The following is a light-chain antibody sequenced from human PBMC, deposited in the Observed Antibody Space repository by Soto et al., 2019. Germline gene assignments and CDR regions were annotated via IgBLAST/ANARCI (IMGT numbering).Light chain of an antibody. V-gene: IGKV3-11*01. Sequence: EIVLPQSPATLSLSPGERATLSCRASQSVSSYLAWYQRKPVQAPRLLIYDSSNRATGIPARFSGSGSGTDFTLTISSLEPEDLAVYYCQERSNWLFIFGPGTKVDIK. CDR3: QERSNWLFI. CDR2: DSS. J-gene: IGKJ3*01. CDR1: QSVSSY.